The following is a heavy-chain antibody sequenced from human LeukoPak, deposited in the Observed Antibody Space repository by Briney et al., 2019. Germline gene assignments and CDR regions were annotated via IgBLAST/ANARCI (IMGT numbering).Heavy chain of an antibody. V-gene: IGHV3-7*01. Sequence: GGSLRLSCAASGFTFSSYWMSWVRQAPGKGLEWVANIKKDGSEKFYVDSVRGRFTISRDNAKTSLYLQMISLRAEDTAVYYCARHLSGVTGYTYGRGIDYWGQGTLVSVSS. CDR1: GFTFSSYW. CDR3: ARHLSGVTGYTYGRGIDY. D-gene: IGHD5-18*01. CDR2: IKKDGSEK. J-gene: IGHJ4*02.